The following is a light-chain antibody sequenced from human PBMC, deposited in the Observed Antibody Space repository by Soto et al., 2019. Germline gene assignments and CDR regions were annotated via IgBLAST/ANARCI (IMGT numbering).Light chain of an antibody. CDR1: SSDVGGYNY. Sequence: QSALTQPPSASGSPGQSVTIPCTGTSSDVGGYNYVSWYQQHPGKAPKLMIYEVSKRPSGVPDRFSGSKSGNTASLTVSGLQAEDEADYYCSSYAGSNNYVFGTGTKATVL. CDR3: SSYAGSNNYV. CDR2: EVS. V-gene: IGLV2-8*01. J-gene: IGLJ1*01.